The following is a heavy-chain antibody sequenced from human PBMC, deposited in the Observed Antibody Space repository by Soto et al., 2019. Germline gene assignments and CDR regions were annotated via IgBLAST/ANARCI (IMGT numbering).Heavy chain of an antibody. Sequence: ASVKVSCKASGYTFTSYYMHWVRQAPGQGLEWMGIINPSGGSTSYAQKFQGRVTMTRDTSTSTVYMELSSLRSEDTAVYYCARDLYCSGGSCYSDYYYGMDVWGQGTTVTVSS. V-gene: IGHV1-46*01. J-gene: IGHJ6*02. CDR2: INPSGGST. CDR1: GYTFTSYY. D-gene: IGHD2-15*01. CDR3: ARDLYCSGGSCYSDYYYGMDV.